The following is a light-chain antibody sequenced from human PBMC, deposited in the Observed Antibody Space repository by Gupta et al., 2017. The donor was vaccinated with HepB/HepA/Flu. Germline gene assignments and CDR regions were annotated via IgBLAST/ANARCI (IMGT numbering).Light chain of an antibody. V-gene: IGKV3-20*01. CDR2: GAS. CDR1: QSVSSSY. CDR3: QQYASRLT. Sequence: EIVLTQSPGTLSLSPGERATLSCRASQSVSSSYLAWYQQKPGQAPRLLIYGASIRATGIPDRFSGSGSGTDFTLTISRLEPEDFAVYYCQQYASRLTFGGGTKVEIK. J-gene: IGKJ4*01.